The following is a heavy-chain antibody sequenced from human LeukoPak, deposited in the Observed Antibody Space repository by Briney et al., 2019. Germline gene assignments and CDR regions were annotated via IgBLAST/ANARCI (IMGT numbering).Heavy chain of an antibody. D-gene: IGHD2-15*01. CDR2: ISAYNGNT. CDR3: ARRVVVAATNDY. J-gene: IGHJ4*02. V-gene: IGHV1-18*01. CDR1: GYTFPSYG. Sequence: GASVKVSCKASGYTFPSYGITWVRQAPGQGLAWMGWISAYNGNTNYAQKLQGRVTTTTDTSTSTAYMELRSLRSDDTAVYYRARRVVVAATNDYWGQGTLVTVSS.